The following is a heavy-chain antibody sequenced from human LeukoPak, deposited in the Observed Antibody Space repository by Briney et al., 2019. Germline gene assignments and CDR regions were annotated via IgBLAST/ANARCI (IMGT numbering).Heavy chain of an antibody. CDR2: INPNSGGT. Sequence: XXASXYTFTGXYMHWVRQAPGQGLEWMGRINPNSGGTNYAQKFQGRVTMTRDTSISTAYMELSRLRSDDTAVYYCARETHSYGTGDYWGQGTLVTVSS. J-gene: IGHJ4*02. CDR3: ARETHSYGTGDY. CDR1: XYTFTGXY. D-gene: IGHD5-18*01. V-gene: IGHV1-2*06.